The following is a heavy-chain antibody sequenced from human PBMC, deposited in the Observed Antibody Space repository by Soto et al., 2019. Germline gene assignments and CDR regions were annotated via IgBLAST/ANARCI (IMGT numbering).Heavy chain of an antibody. Sequence: PSETLSLTCAVYGGSFSGYYWSWIRQPPGKGLEWIGEINHSGSTNYNPSLKSRVTISVDTSKNQFSLKLSSVTAADTAVYYCARVAPSGDVLMVYATIDYWGQGTLVT. V-gene: IGHV4-34*01. CDR3: ARVAPSGDVLMVYATIDY. D-gene: IGHD2-8*01. J-gene: IGHJ4*02. CDR2: INHSGST. CDR1: GGSFSGYY.